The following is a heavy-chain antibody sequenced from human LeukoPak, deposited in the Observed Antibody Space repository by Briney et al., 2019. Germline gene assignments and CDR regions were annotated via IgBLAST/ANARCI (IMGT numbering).Heavy chain of an antibody. V-gene: IGHV3-66*02. Sequence: GGSLRLSCAASGFTVSSNYMSWVRQAPGKGLEWVSVIYSGGSTYYADSVKGRFNISRDNVKNTLYLQMNSLRAEDTAVYYCARDRRYYDSSGYYQLFDYWGQGTLVTVSS. J-gene: IGHJ4*02. CDR2: IYSGGST. CDR1: GFTVSSNY. D-gene: IGHD3-22*01. CDR3: ARDRRYYDSSGYYQLFDY.